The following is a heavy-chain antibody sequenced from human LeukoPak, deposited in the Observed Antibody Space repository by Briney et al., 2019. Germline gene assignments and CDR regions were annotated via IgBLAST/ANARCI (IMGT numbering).Heavy chain of an antibody. CDR2: ISSSSSYI. V-gene: IGHV3-21*01. Sequence: GGSLRLSCAASGFTFSSYSMNWVRQAPGKGLEWVSSISSSSSYIYYADSVKGQFTISRDNAKNSLYLQMNSLRAEDTAVYYCARDRIVATIPRLGYFDYWGQGTLVTVSS. CDR1: GFTFSSYS. D-gene: IGHD5-12*01. J-gene: IGHJ4*02. CDR3: ARDRIVATIPRLGYFDY.